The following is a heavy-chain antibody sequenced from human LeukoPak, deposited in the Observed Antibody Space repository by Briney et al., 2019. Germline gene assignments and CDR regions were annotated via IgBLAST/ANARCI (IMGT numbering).Heavy chain of an antibody. Sequence: SETLSLTCTVSGGSISSYYWSWIRQHPGKGLEWIGYIYYSGSTYYNPSLKSRVTISVDTSKNQFSLKLSSVTAADTAVYYCARSWMVAAPYFDYWGQGTLVTVSS. J-gene: IGHJ4*02. CDR1: GGSISSYY. V-gene: IGHV4-59*06. CDR2: IYYSGST. D-gene: IGHD2-15*01. CDR3: ARSWMVAAPYFDY.